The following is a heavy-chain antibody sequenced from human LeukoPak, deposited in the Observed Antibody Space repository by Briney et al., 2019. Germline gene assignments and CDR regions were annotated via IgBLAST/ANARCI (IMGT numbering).Heavy chain of an antibody. CDR2: IIPLLGTT. CDR1: GGTVSDYS. J-gene: IGHJ5*02. CDR3: VRSGYDYDWFDP. Sequence: SLTVSCTASGGTVSDYSISWVRQPPGQGLEWMGTIIPLLGTTHCAQNFQGRLTMTADKSTTSVYMELSSLRSEDTAVYYCVRSGYDYDWFDPWGQGTLVTVSS. D-gene: IGHD5-12*01. V-gene: IGHV1-69*08.